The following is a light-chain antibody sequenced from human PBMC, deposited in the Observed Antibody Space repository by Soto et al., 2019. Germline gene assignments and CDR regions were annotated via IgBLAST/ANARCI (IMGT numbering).Light chain of an antibody. Sequence: DVQMTQSPSTLSPSAGSTAPMTRRASQSISSWLAWYQQKPGKAPKLLIYDASSLESGVPSRFSGSGSGTEFTLTISSLQPDDFATYYCQQYHEYWFGQGTKVDIK. CDR3: QQYHEYW. J-gene: IGKJ1*01. V-gene: IGKV1-5*01. CDR2: DAS. CDR1: QSISSW.